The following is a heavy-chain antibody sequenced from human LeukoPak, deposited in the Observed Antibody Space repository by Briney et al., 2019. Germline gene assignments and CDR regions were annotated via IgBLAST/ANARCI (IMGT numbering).Heavy chain of an antibody. J-gene: IGHJ5*02. CDR3: ARGSRGVRGVIITEYNWFDP. V-gene: IGHV1-46*01. Sequence: GASVKVSCKASGYTFTSYYMHWVRQAPGQGLEWMGIINPSGGSTSYAQKFQGRVTMTRDMSTSTVYMELSSLRSEDTAVYYCARGSRGVRGVIITEYNWFDPWGQGTLVTVSS. CDR2: INPSGGST. CDR1: GYTFTSYY. D-gene: IGHD3-10*01.